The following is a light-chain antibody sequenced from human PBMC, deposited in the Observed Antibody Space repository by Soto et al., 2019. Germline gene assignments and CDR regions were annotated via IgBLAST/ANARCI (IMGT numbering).Light chain of an antibody. CDR1: QSLSRN. J-gene: IGKJ4*01. CDR3: QQTYSTPPVT. CDR2: AAS. Sequence: DVQMTQSPSSLSASVGDRLTITCRASQSLSRNLNWYQQKPGKAPKLLIYAASSLQSGVPSRFRGRGSGTDFTLTISSLQPDDVATYYGQQTYSTPPVTFGRGTKVEI. V-gene: IGKV1-39*01.